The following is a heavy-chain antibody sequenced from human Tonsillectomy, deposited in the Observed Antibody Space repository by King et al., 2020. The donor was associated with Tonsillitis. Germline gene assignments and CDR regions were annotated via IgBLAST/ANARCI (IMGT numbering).Heavy chain of an antibody. CDR2: ISGSGGST. Sequence: VQLVQSGGGLVQPGGSLRLSCAASGYTFSSYAMGWVRQAPGKGLEWVSAISGSGGSTYYADSVKGRFTISRDNSKNTLYLQMNSLRAEDTAVYYCAKTVCESSGRGWWGYRNAFDIWGQGTMVSVSS. CDR3: AKTVCESSGRGWWGYRNAFDI. D-gene: IGHD3-22*01. V-gene: IGHV3-23*04. CDR1: GYTFSSYA. J-gene: IGHJ3*02.